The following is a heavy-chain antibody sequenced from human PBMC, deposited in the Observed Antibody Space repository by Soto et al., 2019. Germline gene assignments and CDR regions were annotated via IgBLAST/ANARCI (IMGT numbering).Heavy chain of an antibody. Sequence: QVQLQQWGAGLLKPSETLSLTCAVYGGSFSGYYWSWIRQPPGKGLEWIGEINHSGSTNYNPSLKSRVTISVDTSKNQFSLKLSSVTAADTAVYYCARTPGGGYASPPYYWGQGTLVTVSS. CDR1: GGSFSGYY. D-gene: IGHD3-16*01. V-gene: IGHV4-34*01. J-gene: IGHJ4*02. CDR3: ARTPGGGYASPPYY. CDR2: INHSGST.